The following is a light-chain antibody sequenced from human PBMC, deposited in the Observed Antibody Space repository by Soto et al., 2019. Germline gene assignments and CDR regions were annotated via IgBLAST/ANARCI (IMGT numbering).Light chain of an antibody. J-gene: IGLJ1*01. Sequence: QSVLTQPASVSGSPGQSITISCTGTNSDVGGYNYVSWYQQHPGKATKLLLYDVSSRPSGLSSRFSVSKSGNTSSLIISGLQAEDEADYYCASYTNSITYVFGSGTKLTVL. CDR2: DVS. V-gene: IGLV2-14*03. CDR1: NSDVGGYNY. CDR3: ASYTNSITYV.